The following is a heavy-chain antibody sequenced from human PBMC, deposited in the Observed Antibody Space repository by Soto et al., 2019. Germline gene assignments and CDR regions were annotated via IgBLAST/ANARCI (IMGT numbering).Heavy chain of an antibody. CDR3: AKASPIPSYYYYGMDV. CDR2: VSGSGGST. CDR1: GFTFSSYA. J-gene: IGHJ6*02. Sequence: GGSLRLSCAASGFTFSSYAMTWVRQAPGKGLEWVSTVSGSGGSTYYADSVKGRFTISRDNSKNTLYLQMNSLRAEDTAVYYCAKASPIPSYYYYGMDVWGQGTTVTVSS. V-gene: IGHV3-23*01.